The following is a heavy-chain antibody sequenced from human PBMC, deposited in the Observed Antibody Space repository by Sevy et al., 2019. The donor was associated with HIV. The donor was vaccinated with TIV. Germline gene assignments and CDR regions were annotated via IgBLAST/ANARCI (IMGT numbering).Heavy chain of an antibody. D-gene: IGHD2-8*02. Sequence: GGSLRLSCAASGFSFSTYAMNWVRQAPGKGLEWVSSVSSSSTYIYYADSVKGRFTISRDNAKNSMYLQMNSLRAVDTAVYYCARDLCTGGVCPRWGYYYYGMDVWGQGTTVTVSS. CDR1: GFSFSTYA. CDR2: VSSSSTYI. V-gene: IGHV3-21*06. J-gene: IGHJ6*02. CDR3: ARDLCTGGVCPRWGYYYYGMDV.